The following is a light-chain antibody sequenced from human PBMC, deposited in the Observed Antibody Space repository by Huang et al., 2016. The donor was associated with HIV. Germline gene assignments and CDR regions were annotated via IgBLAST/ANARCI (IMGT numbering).Light chain of an antibody. J-gene: IGKJ2*01. Sequence: AIQMTQSPSSLSASVGDRVTITCRASQDIRNDLAWYQQTPGRVPKLLIYAAFNLQKGVPSRFSGSGSGTDFSLTISDLRSEDFATYYCLQDYHYPSTFGLGTKLELK. CDR2: AAF. V-gene: IGKV1-6*01. CDR1: QDIRND. CDR3: LQDYHYPST.